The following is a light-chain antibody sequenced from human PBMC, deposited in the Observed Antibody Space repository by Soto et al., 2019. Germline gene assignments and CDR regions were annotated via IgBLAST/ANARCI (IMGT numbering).Light chain of an antibody. CDR2: TAS. Sequence: DIQLTQSPSSLSASVGDRVTITCRASQSISRHLNWFQQRPGKAPRLLIYTASSLQGGVSSTSSGGGSGTYFTLTISSLQPDDFATYYCQQSYSSPLTFGGGTKVEIK. V-gene: IGKV1-39*01. CDR3: QQSYSSPLT. J-gene: IGKJ4*01. CDR1: QSISRH.